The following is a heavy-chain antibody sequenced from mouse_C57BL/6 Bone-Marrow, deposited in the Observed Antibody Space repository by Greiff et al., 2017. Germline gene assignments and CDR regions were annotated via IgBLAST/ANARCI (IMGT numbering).Heavy chain of an antibody. CDR1: GFSLTSYG. CDR3: ARFTTVEGFAY. V-gene: IGHV2-2*01. Sequence: VMLVESGPGLVQPSQSLSITCTVSGFSLTSYGVHWVRQSPGKGLEWLGVIWSGGSTDYNAAFISRLSISKDNSKSQVFFKMNSLQADDTAIYYCARFTTVEGFAYWGQGTLVTVSA. J-gene: IGHJ3*01. CDR2: IWSGGST. D-gene: IGHD1-1*01.